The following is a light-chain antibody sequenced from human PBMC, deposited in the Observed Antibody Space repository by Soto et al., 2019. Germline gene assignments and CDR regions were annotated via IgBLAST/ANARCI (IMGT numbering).Light chain of an antibody. CDR1: SSDVGSYNL. CDR2: EGS. J-gene: IGLJ1*01. CDR3: CSYAGSSTFPYV. V-gene: IGLV2-23*03. Sequence: QSALTQPASVSGSPGQSITISCTGTSSDVGSYNLVSWYQQHPGKAPKLMIYEGSKRPSGVSTRFSGSKSGNTASLTISGLQAEDEADYYCCSYAGSSTFPYVFGTGTKLTVL.